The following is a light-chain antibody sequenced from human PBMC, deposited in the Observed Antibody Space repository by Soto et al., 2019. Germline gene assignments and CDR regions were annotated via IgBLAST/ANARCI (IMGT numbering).Light chain of an antibody. Sequence: DIQMTQAPSTLSASVGDRVTITCRASQSISSWLAWYQQKPGKAPKLLIYDASSLESGVPSRFRGGGSGTAVTLSVSSLQPDDFATYHCQQSKSYPLPFGPVTKVDIK. J-gene: IGKJ3*01. CDR3: QQSKSYPLP. V-gene: IGKV1-5*01. CDR2: DAS. CDR1: QSISSW.